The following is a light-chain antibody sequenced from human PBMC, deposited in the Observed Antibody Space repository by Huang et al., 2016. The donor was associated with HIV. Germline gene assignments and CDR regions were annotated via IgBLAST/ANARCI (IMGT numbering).Light chain of an antibody. J-gene: IGKJ3*01. CDR2: GAS. CDR1: QSVGTQ. V-gene: IGKV3-15*01. CDR3: QQYNTSPTT. Sequence: EIIMTQFPATLSLSPGERATLSCRASQSVGTQSAWYQQKPGQAPRLIIFGASNRATGVPGRISGRGSGTEFTLTISSVQSEDFAVYYCQQYNTSPTTFGPGTRVDVK.